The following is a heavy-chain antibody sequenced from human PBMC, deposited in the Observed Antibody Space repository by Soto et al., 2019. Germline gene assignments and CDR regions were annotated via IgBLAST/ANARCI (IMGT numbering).Heavy chain of an antibody. D-gene: IGHD5-12*01. J-gene: IGHJ6*02. Sequence: SVKVSCKASGGTFSSYAISWVRQAPGQGLEWMGGIIPIFGTANYAQKFQGRVTITADESTSTAYMELSSLRSEDTAVYYCARDYIVATIPYYYYGMDVWGQGTTVTVSS. CDR3: ARDYIVATIPYYYYGMDV. CDR2: IIPIFGTA. V-gene: IGHV1-69*13. CDR1: GGTFSSYA.